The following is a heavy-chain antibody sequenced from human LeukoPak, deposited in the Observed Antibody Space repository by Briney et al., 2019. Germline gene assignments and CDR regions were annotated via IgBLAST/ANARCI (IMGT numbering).Heavy chain of an antibody. Sequence: GGSLRLSCAASGFSFSSYAMSWVRQAPGKGLEWVSAIGGSGGTTYYADSVKGRFTISRDNSKNTLYLQMNTLRAEDTAVYYCAKDQYCGSTSCYAGHFAPWGKGTLVTVSS. CDR2: IGGSGGTT. CDR3: AKDQYCGSTSCYAGHFAP. J-gene: IGHJ5*02. V-gene: IGHV3-23*01. D-gene: IGHD2-2*01. CDR1: GFSFSSYA.